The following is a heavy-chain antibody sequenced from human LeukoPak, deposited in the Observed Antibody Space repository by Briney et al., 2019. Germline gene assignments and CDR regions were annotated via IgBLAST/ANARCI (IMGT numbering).Heavy chain of an antibody. J-gene: IGHJ3*02. V-gene: IGHV3-11*06. CDR1: GFTFSDHY. D-gene: IGHD6-13*01. Sequence: GGSLRLSCAASGFTFSDHYMSWIRQAPGRGLEWVSCISSSGSNTDYADSVKGRFTTSRDNAKNSLYLQMNSLRAEDTAVYYCASWSAAADAFDIWGQGTMVTVSS. CDR2: ISSSGSNT. CDR3: ASWSAAADAFDI.